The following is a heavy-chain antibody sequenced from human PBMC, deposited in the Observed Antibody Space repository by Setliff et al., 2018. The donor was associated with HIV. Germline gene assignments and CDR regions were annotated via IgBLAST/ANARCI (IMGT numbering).Heavy chain of an antibody. CDR3: ARVHYSWDSFDY. CDR1: GGSISSSY. CDR2: IHYSGST. J-gene: IGHJ4*02. Sequence: SETLSLTCTVSGGSISSSYWTWTRQPPGKGLEWIGNIHYSGSTDYNPSLKSRVAISLDTSTSKNEFSLKLTSVTAADTAVYFCARVHYSWDSFDYWGQGTLVTVSS. D-gene: IGHD2-15*01. V-gene: IGHV4-59*01.